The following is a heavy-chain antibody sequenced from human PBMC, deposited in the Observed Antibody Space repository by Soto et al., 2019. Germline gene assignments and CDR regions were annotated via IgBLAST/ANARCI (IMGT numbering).Heavy chain of an antibody. CDR1: GGTFSSYA. Sequence: GASVKVSCKASGGTFSSYAISWVRQAPGQGLEWMGGIIPIFGTANYAQKFQGRVTITADESTSTAYMELSSLRSEDTAVYYCAGRPRLGYSGYDFRVWGNYYGMDVWGQGTTVTVSS. CDR2: IIPIFGTA. V-gene: IGHV1-69*13. J-gene: IGHJ6*02. D-gene: IGHD5-12*01. CDR3: AGRPRLGYSGYDFRVWGNYYGMDV.